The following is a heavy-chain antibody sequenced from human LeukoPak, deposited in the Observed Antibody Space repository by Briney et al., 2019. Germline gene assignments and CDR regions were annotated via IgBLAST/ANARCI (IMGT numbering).Heavy chain of an antibody. CDR2: ISTNGDRT. D-gene: IGHD1-26*01. J-gene: IGHJ4*02. CDR1: GLTFSNYA. Sequence: GGSLRLSCAASGLTFSNYAMTWVRQAPGKGLEWVSAISTNGDRTYYADSVKGRFTISRDNSKNTLYLQMDSLRADDTAVYYCARYSGSYYYPPAWDLWGQGTLVTVSS. CDR3: ARYSGSYYYPPAWDL. V-gene: IGHV3-23*01.